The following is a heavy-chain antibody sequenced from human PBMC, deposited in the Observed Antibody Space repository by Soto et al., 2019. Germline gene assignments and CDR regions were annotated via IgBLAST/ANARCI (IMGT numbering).Heavy chain of an antibody. CDR3: ARDRYYGSGTYYNFYYGMDV. J-gene: IGHJ6*02. CDR1: GGSISSGDYY. Sequence: PSETLSLTCTVSGGSISSGDYYWSWIRQPPGKGLEWIGNIYYSGTTYYNPSLQSGATISLDTAKNQVSLRLSSVTAADTAVYYCARDRYYGSGTYYNFYYGMDVWGQGTTVTVS. V-gene: IGHV4-30-4*01. D-gene: IGHD3-10*01. CDR2: IYYSGTT.